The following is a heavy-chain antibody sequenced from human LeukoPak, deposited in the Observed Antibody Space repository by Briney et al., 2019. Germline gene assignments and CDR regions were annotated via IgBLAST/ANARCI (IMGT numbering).Heavy chain of an antibody. CDR3: ARGKAAAGDYFDY. Sequence: GGSLRLSCAASGFTFSSYAMHWVRQAPGKGREWVAVISYDGSNKFYADSVKGRFTISRDNSKNTLYPQMNSLRAEDTAVYYCARGKAAAGDYFDYWGQGTLVTVSS. V-gene: IGHV3-30-3*01. D-gene: IGHD6-13*01. CDR2: ISYDGSNK. J-gene: IGHJ4*02. CDR1: GFTFSSYA.